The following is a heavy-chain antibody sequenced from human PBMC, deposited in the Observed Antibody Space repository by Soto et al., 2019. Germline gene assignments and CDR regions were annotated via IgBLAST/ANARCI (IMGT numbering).Heavy chain of an antibody. CDR2: MNPNSGDA. CDR3: ARDRPTNWFDP. J-gene: IGHJ5*02. CDR1: GYTFTSYH. V-gene: IGHV1-8*01. Sequence: QVQLVQSGAEVKKPGASVRVSCKASGYTFTSYHINWVRQATGQGLEWMGWMNPNSGDAGYAQKFQGRVTMTRNTSISTAYMELSSLRSDDTAIYYCARDRPTNWFDPWGQGTLVTVSS.